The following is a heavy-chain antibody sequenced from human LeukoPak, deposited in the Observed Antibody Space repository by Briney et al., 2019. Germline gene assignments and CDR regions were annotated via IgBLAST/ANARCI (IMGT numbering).Heavy chain of an antibody. Sequence: GGSLRLSCAVSGFTFSSYSMNWVRQAPGKGLECVSYISRTSTTVYYADSVKGRFTISRDYAKNSLYLQMNSLRDEDTAVYYCARDVGATLGYFDYWGQGTPVTVSS. V-gene: IGHV3-48*02. CDR3: ARDVGATLGYFDY. J-gene: IGHJ4*02. CDR2: ISRTSTTV. D-gene: IGHD1-26*01. CDR1: GFTFSSYS.